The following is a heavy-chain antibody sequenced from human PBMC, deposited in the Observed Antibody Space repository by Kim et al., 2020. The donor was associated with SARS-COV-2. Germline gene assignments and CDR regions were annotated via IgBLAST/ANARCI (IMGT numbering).Heavy chain of an antibody. CDR1: GFIVSSND. V-gene: IGHV3-53*01. CDR3: ARGVRSCGGDCYLYNFDD. Sequence: GGSLRLSCAASGFIVSSNDMSWVRQAPGKGLEWVSVIYSGGSTYYADSVKGRFTISRDNSKNTVFLQMNNLRAEDTAVYYCARGVRSCGGDCYLYNFDDWGQGTLVTVSS. CDR2: IYSGGST. J-gene: IGHJ4*02. D-gene: IGHD2-21*02.